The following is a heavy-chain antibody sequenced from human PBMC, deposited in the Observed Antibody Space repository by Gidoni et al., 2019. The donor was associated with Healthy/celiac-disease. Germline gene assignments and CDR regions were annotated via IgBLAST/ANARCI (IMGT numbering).Heavy chain of an antibody. Sequence: QLQLQESGPGLVKPSETLSLTCTVSGGSIISSSYYWGWIRQPPGKGLEWIGSIYYSGSTYYNPSLKSRVTISVDTSKNQFSLKLSSVTAADTAVYYCARQRYQLLPWGFDYWGQGTLVTVSS. CDR2: IYYSGST. D-gene: IGHD2-2*01. CDR3: ARQRYQLLPWGFDY. V-gene: IGHV4-39*01. J-gene: IGHJ4*02. CDR1: GGSIISSSYY.